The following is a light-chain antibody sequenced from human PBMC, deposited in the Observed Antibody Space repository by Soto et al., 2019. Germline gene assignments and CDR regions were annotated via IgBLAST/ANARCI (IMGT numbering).Light chain of an antibody. CDR3: QQYCNLPPT. CDR2: GAS. J-gene: IGKJ4*01. V-gene: IGKV3-20*01. CDR1: QSLTSNY. Sequence: DIVLTQSPGTLSLSPGERATLSCRASQSLTSNYLAWFQQKPGQAPKLLISGASTRATGIPDRFSGSGSGTDFTLTISRLEPVDFAVYFCQQYCNLPPTFGGGTKVEIK.